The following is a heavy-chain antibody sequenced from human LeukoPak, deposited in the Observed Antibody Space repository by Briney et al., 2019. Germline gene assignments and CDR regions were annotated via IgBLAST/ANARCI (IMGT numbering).Heavy chain of an antibody. CDR1: GYTFTSYG. Sequence: RVASVKVSCKASGYTFTSYGISWVRQAPGQGLEWVGWISAYNGNTNYAQKLQGRVTMTTDTSTSTAYMELRSLRSDDTAVYYCARFYQSPKWELPSGFDYWGQGTLVTVSS. J-gene: IGHJ4*02. V-gene: IGHV1-18*01. D-gene: IGHD1-26*01. CDR2: ISAYNGNT. CDR3: ARFYQSPKWELPSGFDY.